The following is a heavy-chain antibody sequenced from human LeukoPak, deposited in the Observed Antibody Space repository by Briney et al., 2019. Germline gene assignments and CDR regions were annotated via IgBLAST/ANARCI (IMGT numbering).Heavy chain of an antibody. J-gene: IGHJ3*02. CDR2: IIPIFGTA. Sequence: SVKVSCKASGGTFSSYAISWVRQAPGQGLEWMGGIIPIFGTANYAQKFQGRVTITTDESTSTAYMELSSLRSDDTAVYYCATWRGYSGTNRAFDIWGQGTMVTVSS. D-gene: IGHD5-12*01. CDR3: ATWRGYSGTNRAFDI. V-gene: IGHV1-69*05. CDR1: GGTFSSYA.